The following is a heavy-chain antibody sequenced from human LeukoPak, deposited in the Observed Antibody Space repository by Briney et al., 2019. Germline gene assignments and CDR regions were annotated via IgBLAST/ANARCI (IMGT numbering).Heavy chain of an antibody. CDR2: ITGNGVST. J-gene: IGHJ3*02. Sequence: GGSLRLSCAASGFTFNNYAMNWVRQAPGKGLEWVSGITGNGVSTYYADSVKGRFTISRDNSKNTLFLQMNSLRAEDTAIYYCAKPSKQWLVYAFDTWGQGTVVTVSS. CDR1: GFTFNNYA. D-gene: IGHD6-19*01. CDR3: AKPSKQWLVYAFDT. V-gene: IGHV3-23*01.